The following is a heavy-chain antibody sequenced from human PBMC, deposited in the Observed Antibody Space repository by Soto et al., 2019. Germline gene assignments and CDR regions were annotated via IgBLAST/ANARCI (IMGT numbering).Heavy chain of an antibody. CDR2: ISGSGGST. V-gene: IGHV3-23*01. J-gene: IGHJ5*02. D-gene: IGHD3-3*01. Sequence: VGSLRLSCAASGFTFSSYAMSWVRQAPGKGLEWVSAISGSGGSTYYADSVKGRFTISRDNSKNTLYLQMNSLRAEDTAVYYCAKDPGYDFWSGYSDRWFDPWGQGTLVTVSS. CDR1: GFTFSSYA. CDR3: AKDPGYDFWSGYSDRWFDP.